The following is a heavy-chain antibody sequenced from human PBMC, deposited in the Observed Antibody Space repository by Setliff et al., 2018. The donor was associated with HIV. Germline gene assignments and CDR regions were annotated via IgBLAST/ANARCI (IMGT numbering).Heavy chain of an antibody. CDR1: GGSISSSSDY. CDR3: ARVGYYDSSFDY. Sequence: PSETLSLTCTVSGGSISSSSDYWGWIRQPPGKGLEWIGSIYYSGSTNYNPSLKSRVTISVDTSKNQFSLKLSSVTAADTAVYYCARVGYYDSSFDYWGQGTLVTVSS. V-gene: IGHV4-39*07. CDR2: IYYSGST. J-gene: IGHJ4*02. D-gene: IGHD3-22*01.